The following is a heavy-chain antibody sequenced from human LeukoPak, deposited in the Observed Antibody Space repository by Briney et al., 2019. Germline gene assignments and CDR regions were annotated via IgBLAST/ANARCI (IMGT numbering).Heavy chain of an antibody. J-gene: IGHJ2*01. CDR1: GFTLSSYA. CDR3: ARSSSYFTYFDL. D-gene: IGHD2/OR15-2a*01. CDR2: MSSTGNTI. Sequence: PGGSLRLSCAASGFTLSSYAMSWVRQAPGKGLEWISYMSSTGNTIYYAESVKGRFTVSRDSANNSMSLQMTSLRAEDSAVYYRARSSSYFTYFDLWGSDTLVTVSS. V-gene: IGHV3-48*04.